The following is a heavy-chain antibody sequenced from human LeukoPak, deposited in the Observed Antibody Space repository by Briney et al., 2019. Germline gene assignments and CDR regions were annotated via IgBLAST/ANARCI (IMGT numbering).Heavy chain of an antibody. CDR2: IKRDGSEK. CDR1: GFTFSDYW. Sequence: PGGSLRLSCAASGFTFSDYWMHWVRQAPGKGLEWVANIKRDGSEKYYVDSVKGRFTISRDNAKNSLDLQMNSLRAEDTAVYYCAKRGYTYGPLDAIDVWGQGTVVTVSS. J-gene: IGHJ3*01. V-gene: IGHV3-7*03. D-gene: IGHD5-18*01. CDR3: AKRGYTYGPLDAIDV.